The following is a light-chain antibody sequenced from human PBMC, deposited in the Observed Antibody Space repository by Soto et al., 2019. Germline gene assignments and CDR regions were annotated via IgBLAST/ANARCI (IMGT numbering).Light chain of an antibody. J-gene: IGLJ1*01. V-gene: IGLV3-25*02. CDR1: ALPRQY. CDR2: QDT. CDR3: QSADTSGNIEV. Sequence: SYELAQPPSMSVSPGQTAVITCSGDALPRQYVYWFKQKPGQAPVLVIYQDTRRPPTIPARFSGSASGTTVSLTISGVQADDEADYYRQSADTSGNIEVFGPGTKGTVL.